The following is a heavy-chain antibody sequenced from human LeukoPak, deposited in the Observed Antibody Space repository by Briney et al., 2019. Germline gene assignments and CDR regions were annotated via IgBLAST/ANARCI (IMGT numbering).Heavy chain of an antibody. CDR2: IKKDASDI. CDR3: ARGANYDEY. J-gene: IGHJ4*02. V-gene: IGHV3-7*01. Sequence: GGSLRLSCAASGFTFSSYSMNWVRQAPGKGLEWVASIKKDASDIFYVDSVTGRFTISRDNAKNSLSLQMNSLRAEDSALYYCARGANYDEYWGQGTLVTVSS. CDR1: GFTFSSYS. D-gene: IGHD4/OR15-4a*01.